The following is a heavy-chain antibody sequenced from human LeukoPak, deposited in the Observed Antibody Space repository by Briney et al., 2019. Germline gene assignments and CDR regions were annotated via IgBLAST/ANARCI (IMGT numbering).Heavy chain of an antibody. J-gene: IGHJ4*02. CDR3: ARESAYDSSLDY. CDR1: GGSFSGYY. CDR2: INHSGST. D-gene: IGHD5-12*01. Sequence: SETLSLTCAVYGGSFSGYYWSWIRQPPGKGLEWIGEINHSGSTNYNPSLKSRVTISVDTSKNQFSLKLSSVTAADTAVYYCARESAYDSSLDYWGQGTLVTVSS. V-gene: IGHV4-34*01.